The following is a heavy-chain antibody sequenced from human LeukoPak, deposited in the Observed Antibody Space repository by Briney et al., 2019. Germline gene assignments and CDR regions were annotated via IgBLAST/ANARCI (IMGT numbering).Heavy chain of an antibody. CDR1: GYTFTSYG. D-gene: IGHD5-18*01. CDR3: ARAASRGYSYGTYYYYMDV. Sequence: ASVKVSCKASGYTFTSYGISWVRQAPGQGLEWMGWISAYNGNTNYAQKLQGRVTMTTDTSTSTAYMELRSLRSDDTAVYYCARAASRGYSYGTYYYYMDVWGKGTTVTISS. CDR2: ISAYNGNT. V-gene: IGHV1-18*01. J-gene: IGHJ6*03.